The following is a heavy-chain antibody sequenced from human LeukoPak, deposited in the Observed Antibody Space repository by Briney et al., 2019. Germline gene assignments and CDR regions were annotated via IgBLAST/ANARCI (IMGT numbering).Heavy chain of an antibody. CDR2: INHSGST. Sequence: KSSETLSLTCAVYGGSFSGYYWSWIRQPPGKGLEWIGEINHSGSTNYNPSLKSRVTISVDTSKNQFSLKLSSVTAADTAVYYCARALYYYGSGSYRYWGQGTLVTVSS. D-gene: IGHD3-10*01. V-gene: IGHV4-34*01. J-gene: IGHJ4*02. CDR3: ARALYYYGSGSYRY. CDR1: GGSFSGYY.